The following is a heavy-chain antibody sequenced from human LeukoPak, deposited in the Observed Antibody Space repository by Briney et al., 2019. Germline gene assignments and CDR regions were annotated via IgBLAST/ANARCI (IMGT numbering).Heavy chain of an antibody. CDR3: AKGGTGGSYSSAHYYGMDV. CDR1: GFPFSSYW. D-gene: IGHD1-26*01. V-gene: IGHV3-7*01. J-gene: IGHJ6*02. Sequence: GGSLRLSCVASGFPFSSYWMTWVRQAPGKGLEWVANINQDGSKKSYVDSVKGRFTISRDNAKNSLYLQMNSLRAEDTAIYYCAKGGTGGSYSSAHYYGMDVWGQGTTVTVSS. CDR2: INQDGSKK.